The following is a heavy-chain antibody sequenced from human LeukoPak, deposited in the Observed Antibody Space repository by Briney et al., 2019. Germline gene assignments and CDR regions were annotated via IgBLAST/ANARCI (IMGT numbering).Heavy chain of an antibody. CDR3: ARAGYYYDSSGYNPFDY. CDR2: IYYSGST. V-gene: IGHV4-31*03. Sequence: PSQTLSLTCTVSGGSISSGGYYWSWIRQHPGKGLEWIGHIYYSGSTYYNPSLKSRVTISVDTSKNQFSLKLSSVTAADTAVYYCARAGYYYDSSGYNPFDYWGQGTLVTVSS. J-gene: IGHJ4*02. D-gene: IGHD3-22*01. CDR1: GGSISSGGYY.